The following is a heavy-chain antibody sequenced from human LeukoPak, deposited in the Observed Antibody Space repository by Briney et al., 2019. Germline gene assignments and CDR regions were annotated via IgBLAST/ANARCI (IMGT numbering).Heavy chain of an antibody. V-gene: IGHV1-2*02. CDR3: ARVDIVVVVAATGGWFDP. J-gene: IGHJ5*02. CDR2: INPNSGGT. D-gene: IGHD2-15*01. Sequence: VKVSCKASGYTFTGYYMHWVRQAPGQGLEWMGWINPNSGGTNYAQKFQGRVTMTRDTSISTAYMELSRLRSDDTAVYYCARVDIVVVVAATGGWFDPWGQGTLVTVSS. CDR1: GYTFTGYY.